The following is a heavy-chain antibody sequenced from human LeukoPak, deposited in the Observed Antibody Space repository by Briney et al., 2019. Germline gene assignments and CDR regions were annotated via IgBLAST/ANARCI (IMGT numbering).Heavy chain of an antibody. D-gene: IGHD3-10*01. CDR1: GFTFSSYW. CDR3: ASAEGDY. Sequence: GGSLRLSCAASGFTFSSYWMHWVRQAPGKWLVWVSRINSDGSSRTYADSVQGRFTISRDNAKNTLYLQMNSLRAEDTAVYYCASAEGDYWGQGTLVTVSS. V-gene: IGHV3-74*01. J-gene: IGHJ4*02. CDR2: INSDGSSR.